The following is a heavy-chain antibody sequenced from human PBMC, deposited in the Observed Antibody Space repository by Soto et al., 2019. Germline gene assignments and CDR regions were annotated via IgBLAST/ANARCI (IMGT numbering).Heavy chain of an antibody. V-gene: IGHV4-31*03. CDR2: IYYSGST. CDR1: GGSISSGGYY. CDR3: ARKYSGSYYLNGLFDY. D-gene: IGHD1-26*01. Sequence: QVQLQESGPGLVKPSQTLSLTCTVSGGSISSGGYYWSWIRQHPGKGLEWIGYIYYSGSTYYNPSLKSRVTISVDTSKNQFSLKLSSVTAADTAVYYCARKYSGSYYLNGLFDYWGQGTLVTVSS. J-gene: IGHJ4*02.